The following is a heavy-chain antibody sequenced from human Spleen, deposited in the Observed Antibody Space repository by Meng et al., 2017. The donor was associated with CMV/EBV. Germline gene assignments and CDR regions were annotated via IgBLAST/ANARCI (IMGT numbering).Heavy chain of an antibody. D-gene: IGHD6-13*01. CDR2: INPNSGGT. CDR1: GYTFTGYY. Sequence: ASVKVSCKASGYTFTGYYMHWVRQAPGQGLEWMGWINPNSGGTNYAQKFQGRVTMTRDTSISTAYMELSRLRSDDTAVYYCASHSNSWHRGWFDPWGQGTLVTVSS. CDR3: ASHSNSWHRGWFDP. J-gene: IGHJ5*02. V-gene: IGHV1-2*02.